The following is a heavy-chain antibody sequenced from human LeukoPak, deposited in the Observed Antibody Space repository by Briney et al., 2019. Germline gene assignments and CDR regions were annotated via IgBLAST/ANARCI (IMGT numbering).Heavy chain of an antibody. CDR1: GYSISSGYY. V-gene: IGHV4-38-2*02. Sequence: SETLSLTCTVSGYSISSGYYWGWIRQPPGKGLEWIGSIYHGGSTYYNPSLKSRVTISVDTSKNQSSLKLSSVTAADTAVYYCARDKQDATKADRWGSPRPNWYFDLWGRGTLVTVSS. D-gene: IGHD3-16*01. CDR3: ARDKQDATKADRWGSPRPNWYFDL. CDR2: IYHGGST. J-gene: IGHJ2*01.